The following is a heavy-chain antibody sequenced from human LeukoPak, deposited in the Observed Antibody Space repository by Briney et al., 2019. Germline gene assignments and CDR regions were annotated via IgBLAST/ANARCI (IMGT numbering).Heavy chain of an antibody. CDR3: ARDQSDFWSIVYYYMDV. J-gene: IGHJ6*03. CDR1: GFTVSNNY. D-gene: IGHD3-3*01. Sequence: QPGGSLRLSCAASGFTVSNNYMSWVRQAPGKGLEWASVIYSGGSTYFADSVKGRFTISRDYSKNTLYLQMNSLRAEDTAVYYCARDQSDFWSIVYYYMDVWGKGTTVTVSS. CDR2: IYSGGST. V-gene: IGHV3-53*01.